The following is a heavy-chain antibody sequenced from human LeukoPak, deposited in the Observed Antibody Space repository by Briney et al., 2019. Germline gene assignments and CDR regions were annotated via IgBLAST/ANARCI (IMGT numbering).Heavy chain of an antibody. CDR3: ATLSLYCSSTSCPQSEVYYFDY. D-gene: IGHD2-2*01. V-gene: IGHV1-2*02. CDR1: GYTFTGYY. Sequence: ASVKVSCKPSGYTFTGYYMHWVRQAPGQGLEWMGWINPNSGDTNYAQKFQGRVTMTRDTSISTAYMELSRLRSDDTAVYYCATLSLYCSSTSCPQSEVYYFDYWGQGTLVAVSS. CDR2: INPNSGDT. J-gene: IGHJ4*02.